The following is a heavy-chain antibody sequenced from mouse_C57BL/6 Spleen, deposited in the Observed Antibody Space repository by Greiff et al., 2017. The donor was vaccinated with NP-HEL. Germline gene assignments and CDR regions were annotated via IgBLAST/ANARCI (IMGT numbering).Heavy chain of an antibody. CDR2: IDPSDSYT. V-gene: IGHV1-69*01. J-gene: IGHJ1*03. Sequence: QVQLQQPGAELVMPGASVKLSCKASGYTFTSYWMHWVKQRPGQGLEWIGEIDPSDSYTNYNQKFKGKSTLTVDKSSSTAYMQLSSLTYEDSAVYYCASDYYWYFDVWGTGTTVTVSS. CDR3: ASDYYWYFDV. CDR1: GYTFTSYW. D-gene: IGHD2-4*01.